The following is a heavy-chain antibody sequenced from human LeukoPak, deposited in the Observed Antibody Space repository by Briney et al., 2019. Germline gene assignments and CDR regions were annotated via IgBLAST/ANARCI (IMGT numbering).Heavy chain of an antibody. J-gene: IGHJ4*02. CDR3: ARAMGVGGYYYDY. Sequence: PGGSLRLSCAASGFTFSSYSMSWVRQAPGKGLEWVSSISSSSSYIYYADSVKGRFTISRDNSKNTLFLQMNSLRAEDTAVYYCARAMGVGGYYYDYWGQGTLVTASS. D-gene: IGHD3-22*01. CDR1: GFTFSSYS. CDR2: ISSSSSYI. V-gene: IGHV3-21*04.